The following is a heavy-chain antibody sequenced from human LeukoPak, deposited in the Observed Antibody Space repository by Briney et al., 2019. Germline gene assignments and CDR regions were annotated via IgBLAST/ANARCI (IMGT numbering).Heavy chain of an antibody. V-gene: IGHV3-30*03. J-gene: IGHJ6*03. CDR3: ARVGGITLALAPSPFPDYNYYYMDV. Sequence: GRSLRLSCAASGFTFSSYGMHWVRQAPGKGLEWVAVISYDGSNKYYTDSVKGRFTISRDNAKKSLYLQMNSLRAEDTAVYYCARVGGITLALAPSPFPDYNYYYMDVWGKGTTVTVSS. D-gene: IGHD3-10*01. CDR1: GFTFSSYG. CDR2: ISYDGSNK.